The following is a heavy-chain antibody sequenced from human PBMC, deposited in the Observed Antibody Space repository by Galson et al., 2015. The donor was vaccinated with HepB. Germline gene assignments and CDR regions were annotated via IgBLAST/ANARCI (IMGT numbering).Heavy chain of an antibody. CDR2: ISSDGRNK. D-gene: IGHD6-19*01. J-gene: IGHJ4*02. CDR3: AKDPYLYSALAGTMAGFDY. Sequence: SLRLSCAASGFTFSNYGMHWVRKAPGKGLEWVAVISSDGRNKYYADSVKGPFTISRDNSKNTLYLQMNSLRAEDTALYYCAKDPYLYSALAGTMAGFDYWGQGTLVTVSS. V-gene: IGHV3-30*18. CDR1: GFTFSNYG.